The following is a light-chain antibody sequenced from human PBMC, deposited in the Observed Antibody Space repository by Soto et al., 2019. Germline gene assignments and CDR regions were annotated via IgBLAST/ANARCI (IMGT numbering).Light chain of an antibody. J-gene: IGKJ1*01. CDR2: RTS. CDR1: QSIGSN. CDR3: QNYNNWPPWT. Sequence: EIIMTQSPATLSVSPGESATLSCRASQSIGSNLDWYQQRPGQAPRLLIYRTSTRATGISARFSGSGSETEFTLTISSLQSGDFAVYYCQNYNNWPPWTFGQGTTVEV. V-gene: IGKV3-15*01.